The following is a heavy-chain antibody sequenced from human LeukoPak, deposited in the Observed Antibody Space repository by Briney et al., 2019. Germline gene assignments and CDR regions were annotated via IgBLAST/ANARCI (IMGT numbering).Heavy chain of an antibody. V-gene: IGHV4-30-2*01. Sequence: SETLSLTCAVSGGSISSGGYSWSWIRQPPGKGLEWIGYIYHSGSTYYNPSLKSRVTISVDWSKNQFSLKLSSVTAADTAVYYCARSRSPGSDAFDIWGQGTMVTVSS. J-gene: IGHJ3*02. CDR2: IYHSGST. CDR3: ARSRSPGSDAFDI. D-gene: IGHD2-2*01. CDR1: GGSISSGGYS.